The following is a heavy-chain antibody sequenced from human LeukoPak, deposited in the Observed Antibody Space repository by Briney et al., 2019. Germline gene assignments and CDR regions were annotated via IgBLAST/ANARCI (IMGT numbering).Heavy chain of an antibody. Sequence: GGSLRLSCAASGFTFSNYEMNWVRQAPGKGLEWVSGISDSGTVTYYADSVKGRFTISRDNSKNTLYLQMNSLRAEDTAVYYCTKAFRSGTSLFDFWGQGSLVTVSS. D-gene: IGHD3-10*01. J-gene: IGHJ4*02. V-gene: IGHV3-23*01. CDR2: ISDSGTVT. CDR3: TKAFRSGTSLFDF. CDR1: GFTFSNYE.